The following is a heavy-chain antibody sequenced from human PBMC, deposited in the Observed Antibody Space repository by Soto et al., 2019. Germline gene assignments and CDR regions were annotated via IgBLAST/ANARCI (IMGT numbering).Heavy chain of an antibody. D-gene: IGHD6-6*01. CDR3: ARVTGGRQLTYYYYYYMDV. CDR1: GYTFTSYG. Sequence: AAVKVSCKASGYTFTSYGISWVRQAPGQGLEWMGWISAYNGNTNCAQKLQGRVTMTTDTSTSTAYMELRSLRSDDTAVYYCARVTGGRQLTYYYYYYMDVWGNGTTVTVSS. V-gene: IGHV1-18*01. J-gene: IGHJ6*03. CDR2: ISAYNGNT.